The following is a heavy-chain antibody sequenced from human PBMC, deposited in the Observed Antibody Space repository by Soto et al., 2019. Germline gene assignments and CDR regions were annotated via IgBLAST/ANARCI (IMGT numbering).Heavy chain of an antibody. V-gene: IGHV3-64D*06. D-gene: IGHD2-15*01. CDR3: VKGRPVVVAAYFDY. Sequence: EVQLSESGGGLVQPGGSLRLSCSASGFTFSSSAMHWVRQAPGKGLEYVSAISSNGGNTYYADSVKGRFTISRDNSKNTLYLQMSSLRAEDTAVYYCVKGRPVVVAAYFDYWGQGTLVTVSS. CDR1: GFTFSSSA. CDR2: ISSNGGNT. J-gene: IGHJ4*02.